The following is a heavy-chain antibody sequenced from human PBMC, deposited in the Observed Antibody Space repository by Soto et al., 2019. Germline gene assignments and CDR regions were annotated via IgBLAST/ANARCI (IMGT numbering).Heavy chain of an antibody. Sequence: AASVKVSCKASGGTFSSYTISWVRQAPGQGLEWMGRIIPILGIANYAQKFQGRVTITADKSTSTAYMELSSLRSEDTAVYYCASHHDYGDSSDYWGQGTLVTVSS. CDR2: IIPILGIA. J-gene: IGHJ4*02. CDR1: GGTFSSYT. V-gene: IGHV1-69*02. CDR3: ASHHDYGDSSDY. D-gene: IGHD4-17*01.